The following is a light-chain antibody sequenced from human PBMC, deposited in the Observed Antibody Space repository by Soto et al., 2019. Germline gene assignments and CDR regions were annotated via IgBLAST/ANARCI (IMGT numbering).Light chain of an antibody. V-gene: IGKV1-17*01. Sequence: DIQMTQSPSSLSASIGDRVTITCRASQGIRNDLGWFQQKPGKAPKRLIYSASSLESGVPSRFSGSGFGTEFTLTISSLQPEDSATYYCLQYKSSPLTFGQGTKLEIK. CDR3: LQYKSSPLT. J-gene: IGKJ2*01. CDR1: QGIRND. CDR2: SAS.